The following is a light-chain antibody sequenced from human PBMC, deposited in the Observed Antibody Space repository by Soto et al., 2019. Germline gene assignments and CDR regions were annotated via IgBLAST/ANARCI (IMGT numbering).Light chain of an antibody. Sequence: ENVLTQSPGTLSLSPGERATLSCRASQSVSSNYLAWYQQTPGQAPRLLIYGASSRATGIPDRFSGSGSGTDFTLNISRLEPEDFAVYYCQQYAGSPITLGGGTKVEIK. CDR1: QSVSSNY. CDR2: GAS. J-gene: IGKJ4*01. CDR3: QQYAGSPIT. V-gene: IGKV3-20*01.